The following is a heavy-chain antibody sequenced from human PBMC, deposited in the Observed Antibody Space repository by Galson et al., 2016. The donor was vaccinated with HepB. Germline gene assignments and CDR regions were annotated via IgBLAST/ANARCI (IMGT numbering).Heavy chain of an antibody. CDR3: ARASDLHPAIDAFDI. CDR1: GGAISNFY. Sequence: TLSLTCTVSGGAISNFYWIWVRQPPEKGLEWVGYIHRSGSTDYKPSLKSRLTISLDTSKNQFSLNLRSVTAADTALYYCARASDLHPAIDAFDIWGQGTMVTVSS. CDR2: IHRSGST. V-gene: IGHV4-59*01. J-gene: IGHJ3*02. D-gene: IGHD4-11*01.